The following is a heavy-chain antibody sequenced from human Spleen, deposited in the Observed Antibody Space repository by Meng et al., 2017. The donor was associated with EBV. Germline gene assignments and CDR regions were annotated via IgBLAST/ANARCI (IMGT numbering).Heavy chain of an antibody. CDR2: ISAYNGNT. Sequence: VQLVNYVATVKKPGASVKVSCNASGYTFTSYGISWVRQAPGQGLEWMGWISAYNGNTNYAQKLQGRVTMTTDTSTSTAYMELRSLRSDDTAVYYCASLQRDGDQAFDYWGQGTLVTVSS. CDR1: GYTFTSYG. CDR3: ASLQRDGDQAFDY. D-gene: IGHD4-17*01. V-gene: IGHV1-18*01. J-gene: IGHJ4*02.